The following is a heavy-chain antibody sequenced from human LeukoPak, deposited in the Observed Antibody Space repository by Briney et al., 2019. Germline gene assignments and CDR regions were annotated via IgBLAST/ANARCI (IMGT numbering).Heavy chain of an antibody. CDR3: ARDPPYYGSSGYYYDY. J-gene: IGHJ4*02. CDR2: ISGSSIYI. V-gene: IGHV3-21*01. Sequence: GGSLRLSCAASGFTFSTYSMNWVRQAPGKGLEWVSSISGSSIYIYYADSVKGRFTISRDNAKNSLYLQMNSLRAEDTAVYYCARDPPYYGSSGYYYDYWGQGTLVTVSS. D-gene: IGHD3-22*01. CDR1: GFTFSTYS.